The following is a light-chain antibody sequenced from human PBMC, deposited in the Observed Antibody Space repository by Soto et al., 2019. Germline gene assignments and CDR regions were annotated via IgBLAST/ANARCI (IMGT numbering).Light chain of an antibody. J-gene: IGKJ4*01. Sequence: DLQLTQSPSFLSASVGDRVTITCRASQGIATYLAWYQQKPGKAPTILISGASTLQSGVPSRFSGSGSGTEFTLTISSLQPEDFATYYCQQLNSYPFTFGGGTKVEIK. CDR3: QQLNSYPFT. CDR2: GAS. CDR1: QGIATY. V-gene: IGKV1-9*01.